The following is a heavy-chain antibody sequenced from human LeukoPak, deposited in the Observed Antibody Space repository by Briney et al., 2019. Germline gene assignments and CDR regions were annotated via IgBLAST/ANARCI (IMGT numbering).Heavy chain of an antibody. CDR3: AAPVVAATLDY. D-gene: IGHD2-15*01. CDR2: IIPILGIA. V-gene: IGHV1-69*02. J-gene: IGHJ4*02. Sequence: MGRIIPILGIANYAQKFQGRVTITADKSTSTAYMELSSLRSEDTAVYYCAAPVVAATLDYWGQGTLVTVSS.